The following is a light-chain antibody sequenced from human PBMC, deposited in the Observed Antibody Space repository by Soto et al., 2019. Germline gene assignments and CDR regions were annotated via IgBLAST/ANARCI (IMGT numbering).Light chain of an antibody. CDR2: DAP. Sequence: EIVLTHSPATLSLSPGERATLSCRASQSISTYLTWYQQKPGQAPRLLIYDAPNRATGIPARFSGSGSGTDFTLTISSLDPEDFAIYYCQQRTNWRLTFGGGTKVDIK. CDR3: QQRTNWRLT. V-gene: IGKV3-11*01. CDR1: QSISTY. J-gene: IGKJ4*01.